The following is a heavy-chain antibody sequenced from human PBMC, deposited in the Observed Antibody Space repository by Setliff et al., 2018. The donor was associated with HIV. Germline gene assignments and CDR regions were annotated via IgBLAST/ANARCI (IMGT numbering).Heavy chain of an antibody. Sequence: ASVKVSCKASGYTFTNYAIHWVRQAPGQRLEWMGWINAGNGNTRYSREFQGRLTITRDTYATTAYMELFSLRSEDMAVYYCARERDSSGYQFDPWGQGTLVTVSS. J-gene: IGHJ5*02. D-gene: IGHD3-22*01. V-gene: IGHV1-3*03. CDR3: ARERDSSGYQFDP. CDR2: INAGNGNT. CDR1: GYTFTNYA.